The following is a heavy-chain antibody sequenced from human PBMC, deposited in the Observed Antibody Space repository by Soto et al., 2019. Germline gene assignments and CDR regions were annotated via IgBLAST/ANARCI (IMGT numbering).Heavy chain of an antibody. D-gene: IGHD3-9*01. J-gene: IGHJ4*02. CDR2: IYYSGST. V-gene: IGHV4-59*01. CDR1: GGCISSYY. Sequence: SETLSLTCTVSGGCISSYYWIWIRQPPGKGLEWIGYIYYSGSTNYNPSLKSRVTISVDTSKNQFSLKLSSVTAADTAVYYCARAGLDWRYKGDFDYWGQGTLVTVSS. CDR3: ARAGLDWRYKGDFDY.